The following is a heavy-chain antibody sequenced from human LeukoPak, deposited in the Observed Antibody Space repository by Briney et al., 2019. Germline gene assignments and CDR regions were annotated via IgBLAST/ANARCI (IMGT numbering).Heavy chain of an antibody. CDR3: AAENYNQAFDY. V-gene: IGHV3-72*01. D-gene: IGHD3-10*01. Sequence: QPGGSLRLSCAASGFTFSDHYVDWVRQAPGKGLEWVGRTTKKGNTYSTQYAASVRGRFTISRDDLKNSLYLQMNSLKVEDTAVYYCAAENYNQAFDYWGQGTLVTVSS. CDR2: TTKKGNTYST. J-gene: IGHJ4*02. CDR1: GFTFSDHY.